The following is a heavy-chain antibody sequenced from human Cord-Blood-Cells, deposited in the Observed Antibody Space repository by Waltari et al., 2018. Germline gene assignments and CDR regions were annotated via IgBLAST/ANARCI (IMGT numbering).Heavy chain of an antibody. Sequence: QLQLQQSVPGLVKPSQTLSLTCTVSGSSITSSSHYWGSIPQPPGKGLEWIGSIYYSGSTYYNPSLKSRVTISVDTSKNQFSLKLSSVTAADTAVYYCARSGITGTFSDFDYWGQGTLVTVSS. CDR3: ARSGITGTFSDFDY. CDR2: IYYSGST. CDR1: GSSITSSSHY. J-gene: IGHJ4*02. V-gene: IGHV4-39*01. D-gene: IGHD1-7*01.